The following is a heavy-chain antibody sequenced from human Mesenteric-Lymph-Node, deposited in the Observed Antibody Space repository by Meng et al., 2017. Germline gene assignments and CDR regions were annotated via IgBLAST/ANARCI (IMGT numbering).Heavy chain of an antibody. CDR2: INSDGSST. D-gene: IGHD3-22*01. CDR3: AKDRPHYYDSSGYYHLPQFDY. Sequence: GESLKISCAASGFTFSSYWMHWVRQAPGKGLVWVSRINSDGSSTSYADSVKGRFTISRDNSKNTLYLQMNSLRAEDTAVYYCAKDRPHYYDSSGYYHLPQFDYWGQGTLVTVSS. J-gene: IGHJ4*02. CDR1: GFTFSSYW. V-gene: IGHV3-74*01.